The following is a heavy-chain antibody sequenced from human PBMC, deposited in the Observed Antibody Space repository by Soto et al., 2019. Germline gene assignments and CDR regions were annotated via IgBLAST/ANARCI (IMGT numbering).Heavy chain of an antibody. D-gene: IGHD1-26*01. CDR2: ISSSSSYI. J-gene: IGHJ5*02. CDR1: GFTCSSYS. CDR3: ARDVVGARHNWFDP. V-gene: IGHV3-21*01. Sequence: SLRLSCAASGFTCSSYSMNWVRQAPGKGLEWVSSISSSSSYIYYADSVKGRFTISRDNAKNSLYLQMNSLRAEDTAVYYCARDVVGARHNWFDPWGQGTLVTVSS.